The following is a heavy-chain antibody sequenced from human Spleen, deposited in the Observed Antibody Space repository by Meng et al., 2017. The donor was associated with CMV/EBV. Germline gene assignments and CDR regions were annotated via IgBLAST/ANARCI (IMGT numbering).Heavy chain of an antibody. CDR3: ARWQLVGLDYYYYGMDV. CDR1: GFTFSSYW. CDR2: INSDGSST. D-gene: IGHD6-6*01. J-gene: IGHJ6*02. Sequence: GGSLRLSCAASGFTFSSYWMHWVRQAPGKGLVWVSRINSDGSSTSYADSVKGRFTISRDNAKNTLYLQMNSLRAEDTAVYYCARWQLVGLDYYYYGMDVWGQGTTVTVSS. V-gene: IGHV3-74*01.